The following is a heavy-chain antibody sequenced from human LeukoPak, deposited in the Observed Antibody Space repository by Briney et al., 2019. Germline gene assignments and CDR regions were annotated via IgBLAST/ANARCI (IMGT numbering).Heavy chain of an antibody. CDR3: ATGYPVWFGELLSSFDY. CDR2: FDPEDGET. V-gene: IGHV1-24*01. CDR1: GYTLTELS. D-gene: IGHD3-10*01. J-gene: IGHJ4*02. Sequence: ASVKVSCKVSGYTLTELSMHWVRQAPGKGLEWMGGFDPEDGETIYAQKFQGRVTMTEDTSTDTAYMELNSLRSEDTAVYYCATGYPVWFGELLSSFDYWGQGTLVTVSS.